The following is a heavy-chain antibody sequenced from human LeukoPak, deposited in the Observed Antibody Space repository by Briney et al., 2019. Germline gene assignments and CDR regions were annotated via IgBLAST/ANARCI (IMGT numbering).Heavy chain of an antibody. V-gene: IGHV3-74*01. CDR1: GFNLRGYW. Sequence: GGSLRLSRAASGFNLRGYWMHSARQVTGKGLEWVSLLHSDVRGTSCADSVKGLFTISRDNAMNTLYLQMNSLRAEDTAVYYCARDDAFRGVAMDVWGQGNTVTVSS. D-gene: IGHD3-16*01. J-gene: IGHJ6*01. CDR3: ARDDAFRGVAMDV. CDR2: LHSDVRGT.